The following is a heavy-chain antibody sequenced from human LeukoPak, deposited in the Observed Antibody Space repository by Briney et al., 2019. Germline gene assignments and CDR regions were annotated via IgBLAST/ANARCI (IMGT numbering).Heavy chain of an antibody. Sequence: GGSLRLSCAASGFIVSGDFMSWVRQAPGKGLEWVSYISTGSSTTYYADSVKGRFTISRDNVENSPYLQMNSLRDEDTAVYYCARVAAGYSVNYFDYWGQGTLVTVSS. V-gene: IGHV3-48*02. CDR3: ARVAAGYSVNYFDY. D-gene: IGHD4-23*01. J-gene: IGHJ4*02. CDR2: ISTGSSTT. CDR1: GFIVSGDF.